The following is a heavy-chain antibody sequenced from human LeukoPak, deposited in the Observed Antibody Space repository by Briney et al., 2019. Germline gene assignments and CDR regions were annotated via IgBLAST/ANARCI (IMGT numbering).Heavy chain of an antibody. J-gene: IGHJ5*02. CDR3: TRDEAYCSSTTCYTLDP. CDR1: GGSISSYNW. V-gene: IGHV4-4*02. Sequence: SETLSLTCAVSGGSISSYNWWSWVRQPPGKGLEWIGEIFHSGSTNYNPSLKSRVTISVDKSKNQFSPKLSSVTAADTAVYYCTRDEAYCSSTTCYTLDPWGQGTLVTVSS. CDR2: IFHSGST. D-gene: IGHD2-2*02.